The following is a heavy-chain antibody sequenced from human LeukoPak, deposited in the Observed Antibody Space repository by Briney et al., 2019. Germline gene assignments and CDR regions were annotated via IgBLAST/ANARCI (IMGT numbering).Heavy chain of an antibody. CDR1: GFTVSSNY. Sequence: GGSLRVSCAASGFTVSSNYMSWVRQAPGKGLEWVSVIYSGGSTYYADSVKGRFTISRDNSKNTLYLQMNSLRAEDTAVYYCGRGPAAGTVWHYYYYYYMDVWGKGTTVTVSS. V-gene: IGHV3-53*01. CDR3: GRGPAAGTVWHYYYYYYMDV. D-gene: IGHD6-13*01. J-gene: IGHJ6*03. CDR2: IYSGGST.